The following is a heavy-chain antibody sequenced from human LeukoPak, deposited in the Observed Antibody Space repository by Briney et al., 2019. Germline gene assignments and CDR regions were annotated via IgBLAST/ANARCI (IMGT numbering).Heavy chain of an antibody. CDR1: GGSNSSSDYY. CDR3: ARGGLRLGH. V-gene: IGHV4-39*07. J-gene: IGHJ4*02. Sequence: PSETLSLTCTVSGGSNSSSDYYWSWIRQPPGTGLEWIGEINHSGSTNYNPSLKSRVTISVDTSKNQFSLKLSSVTAADTAVYYCARGGLRLGHRGQGTLVTVSS. CDR2: INHSGST. D-gene: IGHD5-12*01.